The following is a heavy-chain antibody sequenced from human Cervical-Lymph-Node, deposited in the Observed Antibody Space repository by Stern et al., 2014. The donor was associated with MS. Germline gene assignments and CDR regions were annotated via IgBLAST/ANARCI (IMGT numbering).Heavy chain of an antibody. V-gene: IGHV1-24*01. CDR3: ATHRGRVTYYYGLDV. Sequence: VQLVESWAEVKKPGASVKVSCKVSGYTLTAMSMHWVRQAPGQGLEWMGGYDPQHGETVYAQKIQGRVTMAEDRSTDTAYMELTSLRSDDTAVYYCATHRGRVTYYYGLDVWGQGTTVTVSS. D-gene: IGHD2-21*02. CDR2: YDPQHGET. CDR1: GYTLTAMS. J-gene: IGHJ6*02.